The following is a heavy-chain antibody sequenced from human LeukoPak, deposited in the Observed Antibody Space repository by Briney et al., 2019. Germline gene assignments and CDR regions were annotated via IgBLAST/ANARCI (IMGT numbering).Heavy chain of an antibody. CDR2: INPNSGGT. CDR1: GYTFTGYY. D-gene: IGHD6-13*01. V-gene: IGHV1-2*02. J-gene: IGHJ6*02. Sequence: ASVKVSCKASGYTFTGYYMHWVRQAPGQGLEWMGWINPNSGGTNYAQKFQGRVTMTRDTSISTAYMELSRLRSDDTAVYYCARVAAAGITGYYYGMDVWGQGTTVTVSS. CDR3: ARVAAAGITGYYYGMDV.